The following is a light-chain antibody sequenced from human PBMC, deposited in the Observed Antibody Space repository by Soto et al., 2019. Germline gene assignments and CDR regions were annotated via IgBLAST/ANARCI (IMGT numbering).Light chain of an antibody. V-gene: IGLV1-51*02. CDR3: GTWDSSLSAYV. CDR2: ENN. J-gene: IGLJ1*01. CDR1: SSNIGNNY. Sequence: QSVLTQPPSVSAAPGQKVTISCSGSSSNIGNNYVSWYQQLPETAPKLLIYENNKRPSGIPDRFSGSKSGTSATLGITGLQTGDEADYYCGTWDSSLSAYVFGTGTKVTVL.